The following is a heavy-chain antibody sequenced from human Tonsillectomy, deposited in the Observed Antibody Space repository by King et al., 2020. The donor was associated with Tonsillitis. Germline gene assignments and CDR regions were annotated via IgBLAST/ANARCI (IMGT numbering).Heavy chain of an antibody. Sequence: HVQLVESGGGVVQPGRSLRLSCSVSGVTFRSYAMHWVRQAPGKGLEWVAVISNDGNNKFYADSVKGRFTISRDNPKNTLYLQMNSVRIEDTAVYYCAKESRLTSPPNYAWGGYDGGSLDYWGQGALVSVSS. CDR3: AKESRLTSPPNYAWGGYDGGSLDY. CDR2: ISNDGNNK. V-gene: IGHV3-30*18. D-gene: IGHD3-16*01. J-gene: IGHJ4*02. CDR1: GVTFRSYA.